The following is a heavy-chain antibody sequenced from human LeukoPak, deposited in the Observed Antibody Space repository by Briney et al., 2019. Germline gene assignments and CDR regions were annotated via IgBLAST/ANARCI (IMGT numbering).Heavy chain of an antibody. CDR1: GFTFSSYA. CDR3: ARGLRFLEWLSEYNWFDP. J-gene: IGHJ5*02. Sequence: GRSLRLSCAASGFTFSSYAMHWVRQAPGKGLEWVAVISYDGSNKYYADSVKGRFTISRDNSKNTLYLQMNSLRAEDTAVYYCARGLRFLEWLSEYNWFDPWGQGTLVTISS. CDR2: ISYDGSNK. V-gene: IGHV3-30-3*01. D-gene: IGHD3-3*01.